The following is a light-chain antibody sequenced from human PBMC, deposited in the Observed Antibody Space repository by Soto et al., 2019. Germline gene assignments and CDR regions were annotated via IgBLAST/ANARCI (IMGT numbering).Light chain of an antibody. V-gene: IGKV1-9*01. CDR2: ATS. CDR3: QHYNSYSEA. J-gene: IGKJ1*01. Sequence: DVQLTQSTSVVSASVIDIATITFLASQVISSYFAWYQQKPGKAPKLLIYATSTLQSGVPSRFSGSGSRTEFTLTISSLLPADFATYYFQHYNSYSEAFGQGTKVDIK. CDR1: QVISSY.